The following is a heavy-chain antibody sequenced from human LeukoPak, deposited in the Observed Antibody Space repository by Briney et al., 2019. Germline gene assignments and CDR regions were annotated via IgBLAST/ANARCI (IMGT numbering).Heavy chain of an antibody. V-gene: IGHV3-23*01. CDR3: AKTISGYCSRTSCLNWFDP. Sequence: GGSLRLSCAASGFTFSSYAMSWVRQAPGKGLEWVSTISDSGSTYYADSVKGRFTISRDNAKNTVYLQMNSLRAEDTAVYFCAKTISGYCSRTSCLNWFDPWGQGTLVTVSS. CDR1: GFTFSSYA. D-gene: IGHD2-2*03. J-gene: IGHJ5*02. CDR2: ISDSGST.